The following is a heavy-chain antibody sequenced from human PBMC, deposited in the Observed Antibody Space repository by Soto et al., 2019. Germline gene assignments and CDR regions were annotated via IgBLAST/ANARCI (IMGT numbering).Heavy chain of an antibody. D-gene: IGHD3-10*01. Sequence: PGGSRGLPCAASGFTFSSYEMNWVRQAPGKGREWVSYIDSSGSTIYYADSVKGRFTISRDNAKNSLYLQMNSLRAEDTAVYYCAREYYSASGSYYNWGQGTLVTVSS. V-gene: IGHV3-48*03. CDR2: IDSSGSTI. CDR1: GFTFSSYE. J-gene: IGHJ4*02. CDR3: AREYYSASGSYYN.